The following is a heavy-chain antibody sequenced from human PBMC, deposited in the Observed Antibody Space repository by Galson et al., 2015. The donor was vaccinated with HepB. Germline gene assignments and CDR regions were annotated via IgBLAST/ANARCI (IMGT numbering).Heavy chain of an antibody. J-gene: IGHJ4*02. D-gene: IGHD2-2*01. V-gene: IGHV3-21*01. CDR3: ARAGIVVVPAAMGDY. Sequence: SLRLSCAASGFTFSSYSMNWVRQAPGKGLEWVSSISSSSSYIYYADSVKGRFTISRDNAKNSLYLQMNSPRAEDTAVYYCARAGIVVVPAAMGDYWGQGTLVTVSS. CDR1: GFTFSSYS. CDR2: ISSSSSYI.